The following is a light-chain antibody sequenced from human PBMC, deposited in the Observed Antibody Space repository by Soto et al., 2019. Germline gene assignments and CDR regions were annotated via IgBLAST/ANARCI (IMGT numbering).Light chain of an antibody. CDR2: NNN. CDR1: SSNIGRYP. J-gene: IGLJ2*01. CDR3: AACDDSLNGVL. Sequence: QSVLTQPPSASGTPGQRVTISCSGSSSNIGRYPVHWYQQLPRTAPKLLIHNNNQRPSGVPVRFSGSKSGTSASLDISGLQCDDEADYYCAACDDSLNGVLFGGGTKLTVL. V-gene: IGLV1-44*01.